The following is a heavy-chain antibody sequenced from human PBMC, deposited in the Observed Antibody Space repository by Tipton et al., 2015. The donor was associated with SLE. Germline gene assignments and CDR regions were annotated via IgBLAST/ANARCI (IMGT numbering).Heavy chain of an antibody. V-gene: IGHV1-2*02. J-gene: IGHJ5*02. D-gene: IGHD2-2*01. CDR2: INPNSGGT. CDR1: GYTFTGYY. Sequence: QSGAEVKKPGASVKVSCKASGYTFTGYYMHWVRQAPGQGLEWMGWINPNSGGTNYAQKFQGRVTMTRDTSISTAYMELSRLRSDDTAVYYCARSGRYCSGTSCPGWFAPWGQGTLVTVSS. CDR3: ARSGRYCSGTSCPGWFAP.